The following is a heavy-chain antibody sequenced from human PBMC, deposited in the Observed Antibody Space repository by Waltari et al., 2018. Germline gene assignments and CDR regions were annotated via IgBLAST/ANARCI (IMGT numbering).Heavy chain of an antibody. Sequence: QVQVVQSGAEVKKPGASVKVSCKTSGYTFPDYFFHWVRQAPGQGLEWLGWINPQNGGTNYAQKFQGRVTMSRDTSSSTAYMDLSRLRSDDTAVYYCAKGASTYGSTGGFDYWGQGALITVSS. CDR3: AKGASTYGSTGGFDY. J-gene: IGHJ4*02. V-gene: IGHV1-2*02. D-gene: IGHD1-1*01. CDR2: INPQNGGT. CDR1: GYTFPDYF.